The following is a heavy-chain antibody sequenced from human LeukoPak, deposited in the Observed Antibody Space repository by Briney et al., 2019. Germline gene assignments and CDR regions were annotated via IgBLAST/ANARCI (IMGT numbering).Heavy chain of an antibody. CDR2: INHSGST. J-gene: IGHJ4*02. D-gene: IGHD3-10*01. CDR3: ARGDDYYGSGSYLPLDY. V-gene: IGHV4-34*01. Sequence: SWVRQAPGQGLEWIGEINHSGSTNYNPSLKSRVTISVDTSKNQFSLKLSSVTAADTAVYYCARGDDYYGSGSYLPLDYWGQGTLVTVSS.